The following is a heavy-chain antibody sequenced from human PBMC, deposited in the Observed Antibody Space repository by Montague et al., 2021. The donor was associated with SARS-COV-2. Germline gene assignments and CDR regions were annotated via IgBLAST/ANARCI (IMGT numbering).Heavy chain of an antibody. CDR1: GGSISSSNYF. J-gene: IGHJ4*02. CDR2: IYFGGGT. CDR3: ARDVGKGFSGYETAGGFDY. Sequence: SETLSLTCTVSGGSISSSNYFWGWIRQPPGKGLEWIGSIYFGGGTYYNPSLKSRVTISVDTSKNHFSLKPTSVTAADTAVYYCARDVGKGFSGYETAGGFDYWGQGTPVTVSS. D-gene: IGHD5-12*01. V-gene: IGHV4-39*07.